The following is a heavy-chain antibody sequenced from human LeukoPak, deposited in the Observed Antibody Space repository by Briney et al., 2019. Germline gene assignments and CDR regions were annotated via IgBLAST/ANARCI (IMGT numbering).Heavy chain of an antibody. CDR3: ARGFRRSSTLYYYYYMDV. Sequence: SETLSLTCAVYGGSFSGYCWSWIRQPPGKGLEWIGEINHSGSTNYNPSLKSRVTISVDTSKNQFSLRLSSVTAADTAVYYCARGFRRSSTLYYYYYMDVWGKGTTVTVSS. CDR2: INHSGST. J-gene: IGHJ6*03. CDR1: GGSFSGYC. D-gene: IGHD2-2*01. V-gene: IGHV4-34*01.